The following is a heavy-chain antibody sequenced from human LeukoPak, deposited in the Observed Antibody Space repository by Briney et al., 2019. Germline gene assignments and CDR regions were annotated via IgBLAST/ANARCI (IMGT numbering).Heavy chain of an antibody. Sequence: SETLSLTCTVSGGSISSYYWSWIRQPPGKGLEWIGYIYYSGSTNYNPSLESRVTISVDTSKNQFSLKLSSVTAADTAVYYCARVWMANYFDYWGQGTLVTVSS. D-gene: IGHD5-12*01. CDR2: IYYSGST. J-gene: IGHJ4*02. CDR3: ARVWMANYFDY. V-gene: IGHV4-59*01. CDR1: GGSISSYY.